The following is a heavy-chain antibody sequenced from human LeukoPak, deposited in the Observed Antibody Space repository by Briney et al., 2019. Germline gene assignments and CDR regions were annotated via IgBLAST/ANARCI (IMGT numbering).Heavy chain of an antibody. Sequence: GGSLRLSCAASGFTFSSYAMSWVRQAPGKGLEWVSAISGSGGSTYYADSVKGRFTISRDNSKNTLYLQTNSLRAEDTAVYYCAKGGLGYYYGMDVWGQGTTVTVSS. CDR3: AKGGLGYYYGMDV. D-gene: IGHD3-10*01. V-gene: IGHV3-23*01. J-gene: IGHJ6*02. CDR2: ISGSGGST. CDR1: GFTFSSYA.